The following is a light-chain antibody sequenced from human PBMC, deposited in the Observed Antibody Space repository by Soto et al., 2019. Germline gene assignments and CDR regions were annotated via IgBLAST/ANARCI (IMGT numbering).Light chain of an antibody. Sequence: QSALTQPPSASGSPGQSVTISCTGSSSDVGGYNYVSWYQQHPGKAPKLMIYEVSKRPSGVPDRLSGSKSGNTASLTVSWLKAEDEADYYCSSYGGSSTVVFGGGTKLTVL. CDR1: SSDVGGYNY. V-gene: IGLV2-8*01. CDR2: EVS. CDR3: SSYGGSSTVV. J-gene: IGLJ2*01.